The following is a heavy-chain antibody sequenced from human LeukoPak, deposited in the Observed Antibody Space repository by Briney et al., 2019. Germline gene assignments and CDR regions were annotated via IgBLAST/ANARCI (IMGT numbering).Heavy chain of an antibody. Sequence: GGSLRLSCAASGFTFSDYYMSRIRQAPGKGLEWVSYISSSSSYTNYADSVKGRFTISRDNAKNSLYLQMSSLRAEDTAVYYCASIVVVVAATPAYYFDYWGQGTLVTVSS. CDR3: ASIVVVVAATPAYYFDY. V-gene: IGHV3-11*06. CDR2: ISSSSSYT. J-gene: IGHJ4*02. D-gene: IGHD2-15*01. CDR1: GFTFSDYY.